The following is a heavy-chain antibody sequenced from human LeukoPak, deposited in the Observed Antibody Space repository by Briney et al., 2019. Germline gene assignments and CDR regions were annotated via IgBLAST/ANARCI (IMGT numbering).Heavy chain of an antibody. CDR1: GFTFSNYG. CDR2: ISFDGSHK. D-gene: IGHD6-13*01. Sequence: PGGSLRLSCAACGFTFSNYGIHWVRQAPGKGLEWVALISFDGSHKYYPDSVKGRFTISRDDSKNTLYLQMNSLRAEDTAVYFCAKDRSSTWSFDYWGQGTLVTVSS. V-gene: IGHV3-30*18. J-gene: IGHJ4*02. CDR3: AKDRSSTWSFDY.